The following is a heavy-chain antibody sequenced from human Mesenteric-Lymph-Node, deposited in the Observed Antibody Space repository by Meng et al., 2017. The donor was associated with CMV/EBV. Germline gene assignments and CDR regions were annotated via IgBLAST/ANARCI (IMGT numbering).Heavy chain of an antibody. CDR2: INSSNYR. D-gene: IGHD3-3*01. V-gene: IGHV3-69-1*01. J-gene: IGHJ4*02. CDR1: GFTFSDYY. Sequence: LSRAASGFTFSDYYMTWIRQAPGKGLEWVSVINSSNYRYYADSLKGRFTISRDNGQNFVFLQMNSLSADDTALYYCARAQPLGEFFYWGQGTLVTVSS. CDR3: ARAQPLGEFFY.